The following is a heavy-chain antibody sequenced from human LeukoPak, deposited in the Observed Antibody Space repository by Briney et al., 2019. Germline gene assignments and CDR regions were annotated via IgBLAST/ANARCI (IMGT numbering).Heavy chain of an antibody. Sequence: SGGSLRLSCAASGFTFSSNWMSWVRQAPGKGLGWVSNIKPDGRKKYYVDSVKGRFTVSRDNAKNSLYLQKNSLRADDTAVYYCARGHYGRDYWGQGTLVTVSS. CDR2: IKPDGRKK. J-gene: IGHJ4*02. D-gene: IGHD4-17*01. CDR3: ARGHYGRDY. V-gene: IGHV3-7*04. CDR1: GFTFSSNW.